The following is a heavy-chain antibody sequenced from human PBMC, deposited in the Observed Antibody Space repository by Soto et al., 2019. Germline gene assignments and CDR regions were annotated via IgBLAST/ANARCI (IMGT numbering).Heavy chain of an antibody. CDR3: ARAPYSSSWYYFDY. Sequence: GSLRLSCAVYGGSFSGYYWSWIRQPPGKGLEWIGEINHSGSTNYNPSLKSRVTISVDTSKNQFSLKLSSVTAADTAVYYCARAPYSSSWYYFDYWGQGTLVTVSS. J-gene: IGHJ4*02. CDR2: INHSGST. CDR1: GGSFSGYY. V-gene: IGHV4-34*01. D-gene: IGHD6-13*01.